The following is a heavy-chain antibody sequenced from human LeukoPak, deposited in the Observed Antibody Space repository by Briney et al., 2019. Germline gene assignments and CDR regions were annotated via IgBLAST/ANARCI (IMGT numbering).Heavy chain of an antibody. V-gene: IGHV3-74*01. CDR2: INPDGSRT. Sequence: GGSLRLSCAASGSTFSHYWMHWVRQAPGKGLVWVSRINPDGSRTDYADSVAGRFAISRDNAKNMLYLQMNSLRADDTAVYYCSWDHTGKEDIWGQGTMVTVSS. D-gene: IGHD1-26*01. CDR3: SWDHTGKEDI. CDR1: GSTFSHYW. J-gene: IGHJ3*02.